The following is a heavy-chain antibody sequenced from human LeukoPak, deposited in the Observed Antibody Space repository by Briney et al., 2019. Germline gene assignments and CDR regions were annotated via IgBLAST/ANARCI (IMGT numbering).Heavy chain of an antibody. CDR3: ARGGYCGGGGCSFKSPRH. Sequence: GGSLRLSCAASGFTFNSYAMHWVRQAPGQGLEWVAVISYHGANKYYADSVKGRFTISRDNSKNTLYLQMNSLRPEDTAVYYCARGGYCGGGGCSFKSPRHGGRGTLVT. D-gene: IGHD2-15*01. CDR1: GFTFNSYA. CDR2: ISYHGANK. J-gene: IGHJ1*01. V-gene: IGHV3-30-3*01.